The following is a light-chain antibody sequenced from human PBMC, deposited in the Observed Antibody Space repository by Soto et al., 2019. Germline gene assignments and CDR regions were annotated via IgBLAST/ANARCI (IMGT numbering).Light chain of an antibody. CDR1: SSDVGGYNY. J-gene: IGLJ2*01. CDR2: EVS. Sequence: QSVLTQPASVSGSPGQSITISCTATSSDVGGYNYVSWYQQHPGKAPKLMIYEVSNRPSGVSDRFSGSKSGNTASLTISGLQAEDEADYYCSSHTDTTVVVFGGGTKLTVL. V-gene: IGLV2-14*01. CDR3: SSHTDTTVVV.